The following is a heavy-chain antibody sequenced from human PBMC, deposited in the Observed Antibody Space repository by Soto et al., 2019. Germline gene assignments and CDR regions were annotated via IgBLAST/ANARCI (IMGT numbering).Heavy chain of an antibody. Sequence: QVQLVASGGGVVQPGRSLRLSCAASGFTFSSYGMHWVRQAPGKGLEWVAVISYDGSNKYYADSVKGRFTISRDNSKNTLYLQMNSLRAEDTAVYYCAKGTNYDFWSGYSTGDYGMEVWGQGTTVTVSS. CDR3: AKGTNYDFWSGYSTGDYGMEV. CDR2: ISYDGSNK. J-gene: IGHJ6*02. V-gene: IGHV3-30*18. D-gene: IGHD3-3*01. CDR1: GFTFSSYG.